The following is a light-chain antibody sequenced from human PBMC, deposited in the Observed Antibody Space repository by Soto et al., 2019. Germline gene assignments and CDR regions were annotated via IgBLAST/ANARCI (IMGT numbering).Light chain of an antibody. CDR3: QSYDNSLSGRVV. Sequence: QSVLTQSPSVSGAPGQRVIISCTGSSSNIGAGYDVHWYQQLPGTAPKVLIYGNNNRPSGVPDRFSGSKSGTSASLAITGLQAEDEADYYCQSYDNSLSGRVVFGGGTKVTVL. CDR2: GNN. CDR1: SSNIGAGYD. V-gene: IGLV1-40*01. J-gene: IGLJ2*01.